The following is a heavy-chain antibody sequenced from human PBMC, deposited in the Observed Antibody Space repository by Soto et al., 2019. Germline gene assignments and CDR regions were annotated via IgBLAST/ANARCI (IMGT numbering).Heavy chain of an antibody. J-gene: IGHJ6*03. V-gene: IGHV4-59*01. D-gene: IGHD6-13*01. CDR1: GGSISSYY. Sequence: SETLSLTCTVSGGSISSYYWSWIRQPPGKGLEWIGYIYYSGSTNYNPSLKSRVTISVDTSKNQFSLKLSSVTAADTAVYYCGISSPGSSSWYYYYYYYMDVWGKGTTVTVSS. CDR3: GISSPGSSSWYYYYYYYMDV. CDR2: IYYSGST.